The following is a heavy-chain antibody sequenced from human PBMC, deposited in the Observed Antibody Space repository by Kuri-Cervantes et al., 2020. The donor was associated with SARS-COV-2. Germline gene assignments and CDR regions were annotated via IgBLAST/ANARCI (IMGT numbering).Heavy chain of an antibody. CDR2: FYYSGRT. Sequence: SETLSLTCTVSGGSITDYDWSWLRQSPGKGLEWIGYFYYSGRTNYNPSLEGRVTISVDTSKSQVSLRLTSVTAADTAVYFCARDRCSVTNCYTGDAFDSWGQGRMVTVSS. V-gene: IGHV4-59*01. CDR3: ARDRCSVTNCYTGDAFDS. J-gene: IGHJ3*02. D-gene: IGHD2-2*02. CDR1: GGSITDYD.